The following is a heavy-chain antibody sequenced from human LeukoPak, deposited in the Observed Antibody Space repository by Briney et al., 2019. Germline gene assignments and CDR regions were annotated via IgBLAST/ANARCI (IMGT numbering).Heavy chain of an antibody. Sequence: GSLRLSCTASGFTFGDYAMSWVRQAPGKGLEWVSYISSSGSTIYYADSVKGRFTISRDNAKNSLYLQMNSLRAEDTAVYYCAREEGSGSYYSFDYWGQGTLVTVSS. J-gene: IGHJ4*02. D-gene: IGHD1-26*01. CDR1: GFTFGDYA. CDR3: AREEGSGSYYSFDY. CDR2: ISSSGSTI. V-gene: IGHV3-11*01.